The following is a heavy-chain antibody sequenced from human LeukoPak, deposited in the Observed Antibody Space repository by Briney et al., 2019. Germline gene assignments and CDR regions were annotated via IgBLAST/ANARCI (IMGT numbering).Heavy chain of an antibody. CDR2: ISYDGSNK. J-gene: IGHJ4*02. CDR3: AKDTDEPRDVFYFDY. Sequence: GGSLRLSCAASGFTFSSYGMHWVRQAPGKGLEWVAVISYDGSNKYYADSVKGRFTISRDNSKNTLYLQMNSLRAEDTAVYYCAKDTDEPRDVFYFDYWGQGTLVTVSS. D-gene: IGHD5-24*01. CDR1: GFTFSSYG. V-gene: IGHV3-30*18.